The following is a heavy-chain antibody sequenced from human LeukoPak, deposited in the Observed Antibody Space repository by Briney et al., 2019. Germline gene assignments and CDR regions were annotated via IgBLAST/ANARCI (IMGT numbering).Heavy chain of an antibody. Sequence: GESLKISCKGSGYRFTSYWIGWVRQMPGKGLEWMGIIYPGGSHTIYSPSFQGQVTISVDWSTSTAYLQWSTLKASDTAMYYCARRDYTSVWFDPWGQGTLVTVSS. CDR2: IYPGGSHT. D-gene: IGHD4-11*01. V-gene: IGHV5-51*01. CDR1: GYRFTSYW. J-gene: IGHJ5*02. CDR3: ARRDYTSVWFDP.